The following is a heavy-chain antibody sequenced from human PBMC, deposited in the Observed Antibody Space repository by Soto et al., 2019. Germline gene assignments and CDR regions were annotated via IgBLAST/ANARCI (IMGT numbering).Heavy chain of an antibody. CDR2: ITWNNDRI. Sequence: EVQLIESGGGLVQPGRSLRLSCAASGFTFEDFDMHWVRQPPGKGLEWVSTITWNNDRIAYADSVKGRVSISRDNAKKSLYLQMNSLRPEDTALYYCVKDRGWNHNFDYWGQGTLVTVSS. V-gene: IGHV3-9*01. D-gene: IGHD1-1*01. CDR1: GFTFEDFD. J-gene: IGHJ4*02. CDR3: VKDRGWNHNFDY.